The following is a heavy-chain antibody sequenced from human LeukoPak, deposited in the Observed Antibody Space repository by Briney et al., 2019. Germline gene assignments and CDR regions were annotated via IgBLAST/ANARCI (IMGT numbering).Heavy chain of an antibody. CDR3: ARARGAAAGTPGDY. CDR1: GFTFDDYG. J-gene: IGHJ4*02. Sequence: GSLLLSCAASGFTFDDYGMSWVRPAPGKGLEWVSGINWNGGSTCYAASVKGRFTISRNNAKTSLYLQMNSLRAEDTALYYCARARGAAAGTPGDYWGQGTLVTVSS. D-gene: IGHD6-13*01. V-gene: IGHV3-20*04. CDR2: INWNGGST.